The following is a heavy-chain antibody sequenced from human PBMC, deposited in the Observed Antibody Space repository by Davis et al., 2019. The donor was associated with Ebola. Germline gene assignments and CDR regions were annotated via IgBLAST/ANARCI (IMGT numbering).Heavy chain of an antibody. Sequence: PSETLSLTCGVYGASFSAYYWYWIRQTPGKGLEWIGEINHSGSSYYNPSLKSRVTISVDTSKNEFSLKLTSVTAADTGVYFCARGNVWIATNGIGRMDLWGKGTTVTVSS. J-gene: IGHJ6*04. CDR1: GASFSAYY. V-gene: IGHV4-34*01. CDR3: ARGNVWIATNGIGRMDL. CDR2: INHSGSS. D-gene: IGHD6-13*01.